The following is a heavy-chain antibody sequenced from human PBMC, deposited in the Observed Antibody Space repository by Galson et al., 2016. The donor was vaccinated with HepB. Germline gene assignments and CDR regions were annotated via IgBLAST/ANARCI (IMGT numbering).Heavy chain of an antibody. CDR2: IYYSGSA. J-gene: IGHJ5*02. CDR1: GGFIRSYY. V-gene: IGHV4-59*01. D-gene: IGHD6-6*01. Sequence: SETLSLTCTVSGGFIRSYYWSWIRQPPGKGLEWIGYIYYSGSANYNPSLMRRVTISVGSSKNQFYLKLSSVTGADTDVYFCARGASSSSYGSRWFDPWGQEILVTVSS. CDR3: ARGASSSSYGSRWFDP.